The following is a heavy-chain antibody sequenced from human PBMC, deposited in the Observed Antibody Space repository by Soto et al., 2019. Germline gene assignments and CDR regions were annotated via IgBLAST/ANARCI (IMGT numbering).Heavy chain of an antibody. J-gene: IGHJ4*02. CDR1: GYTLTELS. CDR2: FDPEDGET. D-gene: IGHD3-10*01. Sequence: ASVKVSCKVSGYTLTELSMHWVRQAPGKGLEWMGGFDPEDGETIYAQKFQGRVTMTEDTSTDTAYMELSGLRSEDTAVYYCATAYYGSGSIVHFDYWGQGTLVTVSS. V-gene: IGHV1-24*01. CDR3: ATAYYGSGSIVHFDY.